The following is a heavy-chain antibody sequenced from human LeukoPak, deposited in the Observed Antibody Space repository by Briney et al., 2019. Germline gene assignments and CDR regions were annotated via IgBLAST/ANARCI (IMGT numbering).Heavy chain of an antibody. CDR2: IHSGGRT. V-gene: IGHV3-53*05. CDR3: AKDRRDSGTYYNQFDY. J-gene: IGHJ4*02. CDR1: GFNVSSNY. Sequence: TGGSLRLSCAASGFNVSSNYMKWVRQTPGKGLEWVSVIHSGGRTYYADSVKGRFTISRDNSRSTLSLQMNSLRAEDTAVYYCAKDRRDSGTYYNQFDYWGQGTLVTVSS. D-gene: IGHD3-10*01.